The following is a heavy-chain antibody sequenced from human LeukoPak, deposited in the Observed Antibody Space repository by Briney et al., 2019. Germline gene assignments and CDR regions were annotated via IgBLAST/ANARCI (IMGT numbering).Heavy chain of an antibody. CDR2: INHSGST. D-gene: IGHD3-22*01. CDR1: GGSFSGYY. J-gene: IGHJ4*02. V-gene: IGHV4-34*01. Sequence: SETLSLTCAVYGGSFSGYYWSWIRQPPGKGLEWIGEINHSGSTNYNPSLKSRVTISVDTSKNQFSLKLSSVTAADTAVYYCARVSSDISGYLPFDYWGQGTLVTVSS. CDR3: ARVSSDISGYLPFDY.